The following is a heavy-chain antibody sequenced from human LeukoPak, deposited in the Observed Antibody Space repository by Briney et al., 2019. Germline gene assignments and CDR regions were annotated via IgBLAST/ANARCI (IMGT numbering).Heavy chain of an antibody. CDR2: IYHSGST. CDR1: GGSISSSNW. CDR3: AEQRGYSYGENWFDP. D-gene: IGHD5-18*01. Sequence: SGTLSLTCAVSGGSISSSNWWSWVRQPPGKGLEWIGEIYHSGSTNYNPSLKSRVTISVDTSKNQFSLKLSSVTAADTAVYYCAEQRGYSYGENWFDPWGQGTLVTVSS. J-gene: IGHJ5*02. V-gene: IGHV4-4*02.